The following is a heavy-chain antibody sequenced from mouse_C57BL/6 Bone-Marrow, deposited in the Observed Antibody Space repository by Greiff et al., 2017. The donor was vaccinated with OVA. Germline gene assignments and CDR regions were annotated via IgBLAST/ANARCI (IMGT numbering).Heavy chain of an antibody. D-gene: IGHD3-2*02. CDR3: ARLGAQATLIFDY. CDR1: GYTFTSYG. V-gene: IGHV1-81*01. Sequence: VQLQQSGAELARPGASVKLSCKASGYTFTSYGISWVKQRTGQGLEWIGELYPRSGNTYYNEKFKGKATLTADKSSSTAYMQLNSLTSEDSAVYFCARLGAQATLIFDYWGQGTTLTVSS. J-gene: IGHJ2*01. CDR2: LYPRSGNT.